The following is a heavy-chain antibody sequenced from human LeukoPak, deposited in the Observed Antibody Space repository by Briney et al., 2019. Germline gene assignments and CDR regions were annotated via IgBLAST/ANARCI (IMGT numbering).Heavy chain of an antibody. CDR2: IYYSGST. D-gene: IGHD5-18*01. V-gene: IGHV4-39*07. Sequence: PSETLSLTCTVSGGSISSSSYYWGWIRQPPGKGLEWIGSIYYSGSTYYKPSLKSRVTISVDTSKNQFSLKLSSVTAADTAVYYCARDLGRGYSYAKSAFDIWGQGTMVTVSS. CDR1: GGSISSSSYY. CDR3: ARDLGRGYSYAKSAFDI. J-gene: IGHJ3*02.